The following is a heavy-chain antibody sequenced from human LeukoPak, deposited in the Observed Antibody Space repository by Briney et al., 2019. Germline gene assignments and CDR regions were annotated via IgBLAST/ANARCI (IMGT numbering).Heavy chain of an antibody. D-gene: IGHD6-19*01. Sequence: PGGSLRLSCAASGFTVSTYGMSWVRQAPGKGPEWVSGFSGSEDSAYYADSVKGRFTISRDNSKNTLYLHLNSLRGEDTAVYYCTRNSGWYGLSWGQGTLVTVSS. V-gene: IGHV3-23*01. CDR2: FSGSEDSA. CDR3: TRNSGWYGLS. J-gene: IGHJ1*01. CDR1: GFTVSTYG.